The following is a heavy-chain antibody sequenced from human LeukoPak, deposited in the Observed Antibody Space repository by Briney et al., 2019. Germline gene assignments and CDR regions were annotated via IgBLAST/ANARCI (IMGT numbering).Heavy chain of an antibody. V-gene: IGHV1-69*04. Sequence: GASVKVSCKASGYTFSSYAISWVRQAPGQGLEWMGRIIPILGIANYAQKFQGRVTITADKSTSTAYMELSGLRSEDTAVYYCARGFGGYDYLLNAASDYWGQGTLVTVSS. CDR1: GYTFSSYA. CDR2: IIPILGIA. CDR3: ARGFGGYDYLLNAASDY. D-gene: IGHD5-12*01. J-gene: IGHJ4*02.